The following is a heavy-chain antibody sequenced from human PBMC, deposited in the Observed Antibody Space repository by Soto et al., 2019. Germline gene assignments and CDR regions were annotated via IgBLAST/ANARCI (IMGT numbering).Heavy chain of an antibody. CDR1: GLTFSSYS. J-gene: IGHJ6*02. Sequence: GGSLRLSCAASGLTFSSYSMNWVRQAPGKGLEWVSYISSSSSTIYYADSVKGRLTISRDNAKNSLYLQMNSLRDEDTAVYYCARPEYSSSSYGMDVWGQGTTVTVSS. CDR3: ARPEYSSSSYGMDV. CDR2: ISSSSSTI. D-gene: IGHD6-6*01. V-gene: IGHV3-48*02.